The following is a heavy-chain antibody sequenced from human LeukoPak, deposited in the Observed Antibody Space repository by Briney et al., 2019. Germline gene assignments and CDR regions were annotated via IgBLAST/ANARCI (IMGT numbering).Heavy chain of an antibody. CDR2: ISYDGSNK. Sequence: GGSLRLSCAASGFTFSSYGMHWVRQAPGKGLEWVAVISYDGSNKYYADSVKGRFTISRDNSKNTLYLQMNSLRAEDTAVYYCAKLDSSSSHWFDPWGQGTLVTVSS. CDR3: AKLDSSSSHWFDP. V-gene: IGHV3-30*18. CDR1: GFTFSSYG. D-gene: IGHD6-6*01. J-gene: IGHJ5*02.